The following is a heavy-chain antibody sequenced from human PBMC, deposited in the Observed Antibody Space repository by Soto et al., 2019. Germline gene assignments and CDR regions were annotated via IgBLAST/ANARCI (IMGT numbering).Heavy chain of an antibody. V-gene: IGHV1-46*01. CDR3: ARETLSTDWYYLDR. J-gene: IGHJ4*02. CDR2: IDPNGGGT. D-gene: IGHD1-7*01. CDR1: ADTITTYR. Sequence: QVQVVQSGAELKKTGASVKLSCRSSADTITTYRVHWVRQAPGQGLEWMGIIDPNGGGTQYTQNFQDRDTMTSDRYTDTVYMELSSLTSDDTAMYYCARETLSTDWYYLDRWGQGTLLTVSS.